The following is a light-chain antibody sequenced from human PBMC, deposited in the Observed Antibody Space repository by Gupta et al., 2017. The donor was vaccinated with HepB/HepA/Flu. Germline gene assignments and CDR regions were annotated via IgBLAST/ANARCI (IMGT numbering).Light chain of an antibody. J-gene: IGLJ2*01. CDR3: QVWDSSSDHPVV. V-gene: IGLV3-21*03. CDR1: NIGGKS. Sequence: SSVLTQPHSVSVAPGTTARMTCGGNNIGGKSVHWYQQKPGQAPVLVVYDDSDRPSGSPDRFSGSNSGNTATLTISRVEAGDEADYYCQVWDSSSDHPVVFGGGTKLTVL. CDR2: DDS.